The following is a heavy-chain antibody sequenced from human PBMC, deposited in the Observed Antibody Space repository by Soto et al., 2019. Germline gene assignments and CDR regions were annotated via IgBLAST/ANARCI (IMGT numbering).Heavy chain of an antibody. Sequence: EVQLLESGGGLVQPGGSLGLSCAAYGFAFSSYAMNWVRQAPGKGLEWVSSISGGGGGTYYADSVKGRFTISRDNSKNTLYLQMNSLRAEDTAVYYCAKRNPYYFDSWGQGTLVTVSS. CDR2: ISGGGGGT. D-gene: IGHD4-4*01. V-gene: IGHV3-23*01. CDR1: GFAFSSYA. CDR3: AKRNPYYFDS. J-gene: IGHJ4*02.